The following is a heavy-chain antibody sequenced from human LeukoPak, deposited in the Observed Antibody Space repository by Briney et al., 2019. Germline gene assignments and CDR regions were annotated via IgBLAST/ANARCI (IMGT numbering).Heavy chain of an antibody. D-gene: IGHD5-18*01. CDR2: ISGSGAGT. V-gene: IGHV3-23*01. J-gene: IGHJ4*02. Sequence: GGSPRLSCAASGFSFSSYAMSWVRQAPGKGLEWVSAISGSGAGTYYADSVKGRFTISRDNSKNTLYLQMNSLRAEDTAVYYCAKRNTATVVLPYFFDSWGQGTLVTVSS. CDR3: AKRNTATVVLPYFFDS. CDR1: GFSFSSYA.